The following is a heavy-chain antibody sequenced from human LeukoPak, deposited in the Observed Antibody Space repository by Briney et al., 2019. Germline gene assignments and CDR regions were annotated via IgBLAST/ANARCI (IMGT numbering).Heavy chain of an antibody. J-gene: IGHJ3*02. CDR3: ARPDIIVGAPDAFDI. V-gene: IGHV4-39*01. CDR1: GGSISSYY. D-gene: IGHD1-26*01. CDR2: IYYSGST. Sequence: SETLSLTCTVSGGSISSYYWSWIRQPPGKGLEWIGSIYYSGSTYYNPSLKSRVTISVDTSKNQFSLKLSSVTAADTAVYYCARPDIIVGAPDAFDIWGQGTMVTVSS.